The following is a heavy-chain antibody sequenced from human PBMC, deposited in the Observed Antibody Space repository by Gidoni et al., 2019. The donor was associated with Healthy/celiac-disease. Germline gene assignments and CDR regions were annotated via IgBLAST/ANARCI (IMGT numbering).Heavy chain of an antibody. D-gene: IGHD3-22*01. CDR2: IYYSGST. J-gene: IGHJ4*02. Sequence: QVQLQESGPGLVKPSPTLSLTCPVSGGSISSGGYYWSWIRQHPGKDLEWIGYIYYSGSTYYNPSLKSRVTISVDTSKNQFSLKLSSVTAADTAVYYCARGSVVVISLFDYWGQGTLVTVSS. V-gene: IGHV4-31*03. CDR1: GGSISSGGYY. CDR3: ARGSVVVISLFDY.